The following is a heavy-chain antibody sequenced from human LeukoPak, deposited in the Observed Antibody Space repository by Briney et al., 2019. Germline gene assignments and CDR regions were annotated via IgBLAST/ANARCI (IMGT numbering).Heavy chain of an antibody. V-gene: IGHV1-2*02. D-gene: IGHD3-16*01. CDR2: INPNSGDT. J-gene: IGHJ4*02. CDR3: SRAGDTHDNFDY. CDR1: GFIFTGYY. Sequence: ASVKASCKTSGFIFTGYYMHWVRQAPGQGLEWMGWINPNSGDTNYPQKFQGRVTMTRDTSITTVYLELSRLRSDDTAVYYCSRAGDTHDNFDYWGQGTLVTVSS.